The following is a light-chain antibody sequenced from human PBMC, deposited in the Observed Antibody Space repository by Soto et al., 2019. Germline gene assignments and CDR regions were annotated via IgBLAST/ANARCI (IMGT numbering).Light chain of an antibody. CDR2: DVS. V-gene: IGLV2-14*01. Sequence: QSALTQPASVSGSPGQSITIACPGTSSDIDGYDYVSWYQQYPGKAPKLMIDDVSNRPSGVFDRFSGSKSANTASLTISGLQAEDEADYYCNSYTTSSSLYVFGTGTKVTVL. J-gene: IGLJ1*01. CDR1: SSDIDGYDY. CDR3: NSYTTSSSLYV.